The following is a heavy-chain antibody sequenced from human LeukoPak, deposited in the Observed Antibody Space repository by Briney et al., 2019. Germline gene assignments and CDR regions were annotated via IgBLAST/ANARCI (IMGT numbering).Heavy chain of an antibody. V-gene: IGHV1-46*01. Sequence: ASVKVSCKASGGTFSSYAISWERQAPGQGLEWMGIIYPSGGTTTYAQRFQGRVTMTRDTSTSTVHMELSSLRSEDTAVYYCARVGYCTSTSCSFDYWGQGTLVTVSS. CDR1: GGTFSSYA. J-gene: IGHJ4*02. CDR3: ARVGYCTSTSCSFDY. CDR2: IYPSGGTT. D-gene: IGHD2-2*01.